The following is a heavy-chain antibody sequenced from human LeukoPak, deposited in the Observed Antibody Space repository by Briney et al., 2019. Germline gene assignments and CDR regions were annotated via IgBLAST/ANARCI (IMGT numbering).Heavy chain of an antibody. CDR1: GFTFSSYG. V-gene: IGHV3-33*01. Sequence: GRSLRLSCAASGFTFSSYGMHWVRQAPGKGLEWVAVIWYDGSNKYYADSVKGRFTISRDNSENTLYLQMNSLRAEDTAVYYCAREAPWIQLWEFDYWGQGTLVTVSS. CDR2: IWYDGSNK. J-gene: IGHJ4*02. D-gene: IGHD5-18*01. CDR3: AREAPWIQLWEFDY.